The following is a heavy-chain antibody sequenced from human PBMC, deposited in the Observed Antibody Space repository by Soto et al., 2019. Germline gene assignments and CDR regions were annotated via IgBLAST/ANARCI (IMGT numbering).Heavy chain of an antibody. D-gene: IGHD4-17*01. CDR2: ISAYNGNT. J-gene: IGHJ6*03. V-gene: IGHV1-18*01. CDR1: GYTFTSYG. Sequence: QVQLVQSGAEVKKPGASVKVSCKASGYTFTSYGISWVRQAPGQGLEWMGWISAYNGNTNYAQKLQGRVTMTTDTSTSTAYRELRSLRSDDTAVYYCARTTVTPGRYYYMDVWGKGTTVTVSS. CDR3: ARTTVTPGRYYYMDV.